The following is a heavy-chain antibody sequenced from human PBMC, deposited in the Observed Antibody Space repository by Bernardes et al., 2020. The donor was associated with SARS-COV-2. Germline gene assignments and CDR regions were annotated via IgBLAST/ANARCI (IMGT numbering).Heavy chain of an antibody. V-gene: IGHV3-74*01. CDR2: INSDGRTT. CDR1: GFTFSSSW. CDR3: VRGPSDGHGRFEY. Sequence: GGSLRLSRAASGFTFSSSWMHWVRQAPGKGLMWVSRINSDGRTTTYADSVKGRFTISRDNTKNTLYLQMNSLRAEDTGVYYCVRGPSDGHGRFEYWGQGTLGTVSS. D-gene: IGHD2-21*01. J-gene: IGHJ4*02.